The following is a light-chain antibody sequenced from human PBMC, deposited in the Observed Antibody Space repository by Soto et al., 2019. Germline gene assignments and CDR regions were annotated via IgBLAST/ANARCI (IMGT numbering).Light chain of an antibody. CDR2: NNY. Sequence: QLVLTQPPSASGTPGQRVTISCSGSSSNLGSNSVNWYQHLPGTAPKLLIYNNYQRPSGVPDRFSGSKSGTSASLAISALQSEDEADYYCAAWDDNLDGWMFGGGTKLTVL. J-gene: IGLJ3*02. V-gene: IGLV1-44*01. CDR1: SSNLGSNS. CDR3: AAWDDNLDGWM.